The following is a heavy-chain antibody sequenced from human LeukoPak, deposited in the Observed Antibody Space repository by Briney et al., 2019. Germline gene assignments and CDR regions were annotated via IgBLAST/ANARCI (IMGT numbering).Heavy chain of an antibody. CDR3: ARQSYNTGFDY. D-gene: IGHD1-1*01. CDR1: GGTFSSYA. CDR2: IIPIFGTA. Sequence: ASVKVSCKASGGTFSSYAISWVRQAPGQGLEWMGGIIPIFGTANYAQKFQGRVTITTDESTSTAYMELSSLRSDGTAVYYCARQSYNTGFDYWGQGTLVTVSS. V-gene: IGHV1-69*05. J-gene: IGHJ4*02.